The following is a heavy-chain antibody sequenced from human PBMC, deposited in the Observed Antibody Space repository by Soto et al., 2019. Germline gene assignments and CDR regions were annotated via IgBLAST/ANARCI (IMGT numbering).Heavy chain of an antibody. CDR3: ARYCSGGSCNEGYYYYYYMDV. CDR2: ISSSGSTI. D-gene: IGHD2-15*01. J-gene: IGHJ6*03. V-gene: IGHV3-11*01. Sequence: QVQLVESGGGLVKPGGSLRLSCAASGFTFSDYYMSWIRQAPGKGLEWVSYISSSGSTIYYADSVKGRFTISRDNAKYSLYLQMNSLRAEDTAVYYCARYCSGGSCNEGYYYYYYMDVWGKGTTVTVSS. CDR1: GFTFSDYY.